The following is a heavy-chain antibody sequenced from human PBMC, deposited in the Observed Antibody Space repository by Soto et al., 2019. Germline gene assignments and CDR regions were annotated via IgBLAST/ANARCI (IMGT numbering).Heavy chain of an antibody. Sequence: GGSLRLSGAATGLTFSTYTMNWVRQAPGKGLEWVSSISSSSSYRYYTDSVKGRFTVSRDNAKNSLYLQMNSLRAEDTAVYYCARVVDYYDPYYYYAMDVWGQGTTVTVSS. J-gene: IGHJ6*02. CDR1: GLTFSTYT. D-gene: IGHD3-22*01. V-gene: IGHV3-21*01. CDR3: ARVVDYYDPYYYYAMDV. CDR2: ISSSSSYR.